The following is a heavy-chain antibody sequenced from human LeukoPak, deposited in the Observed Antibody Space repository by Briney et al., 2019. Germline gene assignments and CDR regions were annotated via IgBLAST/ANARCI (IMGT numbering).Heavy chain of an antibody. Sequence: SGTLSLTCAVSGGSISSSNWWSWVRQPPGKGLEWIGEIYHSGSTNYNPSLKSRVTISVDTSKNHFSLKLSSVTAADTAVYYCARRDYLDHFYYIDVWDKGNTVTVSS. CDR3: ARRDYLDHFYYIDV. CDR1: GGSISSSNW. V-gene: IGHV4-4*02. J-gene: IGHJ6*03. D-gene: IGHD3-10*01. CDR2: IYHSGST.